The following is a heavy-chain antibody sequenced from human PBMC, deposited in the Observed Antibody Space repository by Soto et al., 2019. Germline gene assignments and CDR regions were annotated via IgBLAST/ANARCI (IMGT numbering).Heavy chain of an antibody. CDR2: IIPIFGTA. CDR3: ATSIDRYCSSTSCKYYYYYGMDV. J-gene: IGHJ6*02. CDR1: GGTFSSYA. D-gene: IGHD2-2*01. Sequence: SVKVSCKASGGTFSSYAISWVRQAPGQGLEWMGGIIPIFGTANYAQKFQGRVTITADEFTSTAYMELSSLRSEDTAVYYCATSIDRYCSSTSCKYYYYYGMDVWGQGTTVTVSS. V-gene: IGHV1-69*13.